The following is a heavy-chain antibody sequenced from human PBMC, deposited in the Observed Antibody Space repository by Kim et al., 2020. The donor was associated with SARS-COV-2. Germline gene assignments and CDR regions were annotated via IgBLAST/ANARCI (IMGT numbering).Heavy chain of an antibody. J-gene: IGHJ4*02. CDR3: TRDPGTY. D-gene: IGHD3-10*01. Sequence: GGSLRLSCVASGFIIRTYCMTWVRQPPGKGLEWVGNINEVGSEAYYADSVKGRFTISRDNAKNALYLQMNSLRAEDTAVYYCTRDPGTYWGQGTMVIVSS. CDR2: INEVGSEA. CDR1: GFIIRTYC. V-gene: IGHV3-7*01.